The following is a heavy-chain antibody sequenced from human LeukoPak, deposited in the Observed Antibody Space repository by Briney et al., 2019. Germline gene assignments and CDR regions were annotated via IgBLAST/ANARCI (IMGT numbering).Heavy chain of an antibody. CDR3: ARLSPYSGYDYDFDY. V-gene: IGHV4-59*05. CDR2: IYYSGST. Sequence: SETLSLTCTVSGGSISSYYWSWIRQPPGKGLEWIGSIYYSGSTYYNPSLKSRVTISVDTSKNQFSLKLSSVTAADTAVYYCARLSPYSGYDYDFDYWGQGTLVTVSS. J-gene: IGHJ4*02. CDR1: GGSISSYY. D-gene: IGHD5-12*01.